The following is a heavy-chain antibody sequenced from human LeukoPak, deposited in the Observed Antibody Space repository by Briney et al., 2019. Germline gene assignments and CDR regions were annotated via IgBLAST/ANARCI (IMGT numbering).Heavy chain of an antibody. V-gene: IGHV5-51*01. J-gene: IGHJ2*01. CDR1: GYHFVTSW. CDR3: ARRAPDYWYFDL. CDR2: IYPGDSDT. Sequence: GALKISCKGSGYHFVTSWIGWGRQMPGKGLEGMGIIYPGDSDTRYSPSFQGQVTISADKSISTAYLQWNSLKASDTAIYYCARRAPDYWYFDLWGRGTLVSVSS.